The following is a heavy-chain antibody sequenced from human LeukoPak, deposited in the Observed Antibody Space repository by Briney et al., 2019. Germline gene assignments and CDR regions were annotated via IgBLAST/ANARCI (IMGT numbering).Heavy chain of an antibody. CDR1: GGSISSYY. J-gene: IGHJ6*03. V-gene: IGHV4-59*01. CDR3: ARGTYVWGSYRYNYYYYLDV. D-gene: IGHD3-16*02. CDR2: IYYSWST. Sequence: PSETLSLTCTVSGGSISSYYWSWIRQPPGKGLEWIGYIYYSWSTNYNPSLKSRVTISVDTSKNQFSLKLSSVTAADTAVYYCARGTYVWGSYRYNYYYYLDVWGKGTTVTISS.